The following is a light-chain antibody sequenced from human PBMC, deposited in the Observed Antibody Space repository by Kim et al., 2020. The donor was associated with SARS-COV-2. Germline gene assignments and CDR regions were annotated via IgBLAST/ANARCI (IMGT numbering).Light chain of an antibody. CDR3: SAYTSSRTVV. J-gene: IGLJ2*01. CDR1: SSDIDDYKF. CDR2: DVS. V-gene: IGLV2-14*03. Sequence: QSVLSQPASVSGSPGQSITISCTGTSSDIDDYKFVSWYQHHPGKAPKVLIYDVSNRPSGVSDRFSGSKSGNTASLTISGLRAEDDADYYCSAYTSSRTVVFGGGTQLTVL.